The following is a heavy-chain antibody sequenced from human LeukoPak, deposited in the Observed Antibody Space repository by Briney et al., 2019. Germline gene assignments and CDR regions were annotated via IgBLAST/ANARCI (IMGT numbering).Heavy chain of an antibody. Sequence: PSETLSLTCTISGGSISSYFWSWIRQPPGKGLEWIGYIYYTGSTNYNPSLKSRVIISLDTSKNQFSLKLSSVTAADTAVYYCARTLSRWDPFDYWGQGTLVTVSS. CDR2: IYYTGST. CDR3: ARTLSRWDPFDY. CDR1: GGSISSYF. V-gene: IGHV4-59*01. D-gene: IGHD1-26*01. J-gene: IGHJ4*02.